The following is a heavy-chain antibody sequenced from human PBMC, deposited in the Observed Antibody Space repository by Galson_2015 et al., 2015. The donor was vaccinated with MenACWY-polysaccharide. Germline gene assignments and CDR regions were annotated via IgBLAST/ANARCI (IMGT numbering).Heavy chain of an antibody. D-gene: IGHD6-25*01. V-gene: IGHV5-51*01. CDR1: GYSFPHYW. J-gene: IGHJ1*01. CDR3: ATHAADEYFQY. CDR2: IHPVDSDT. Sequence: QSGAEVTKPGESLQISCKGSGYSFPHYWLSWVRQMPGKGLEWMGIIHPVDSDTRYSPSFQGQVTISADKSISTAYLQWSSLKASDTAMYYCATHAADEYFQYWVQGTLVTVSS.